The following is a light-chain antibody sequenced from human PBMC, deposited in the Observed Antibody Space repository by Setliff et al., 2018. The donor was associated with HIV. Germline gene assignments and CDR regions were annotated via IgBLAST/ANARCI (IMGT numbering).Light chain of an antibody. CDR2: EVS. CDR1: SSDVGGYDY. Sequence: QSALTQPASVSGSPGQSITISCTGTSSDVGGYDYVSWYQQHPGKAPKLMIDEVSNRPSGVSNRFSGSKSGNTASLTISGLQAEDEADYYCSSYTSSFTRVFGTGTKVTV. V-gene: IGLV2-14*01. CDR3: SSYTSSFTRV. J-gene: IGLJ1*01.